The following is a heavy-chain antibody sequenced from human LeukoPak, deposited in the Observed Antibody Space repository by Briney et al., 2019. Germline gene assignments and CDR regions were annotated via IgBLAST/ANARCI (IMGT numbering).Heavy chain of an antibody. CDR3: AKARPYSSSYHYMDV. V-gene: IGHV3-23*01. J-gene: IGHJ6*03. D-gene: IGHD6-13*01. Sequence: GGSLRLSCAASGFTFSSYGMSWVRQAPGKGLEWVSAISGSGGSTYYADSVKGRFTISRDNSKNTLYLQMNSLRAEDTAVYYCAKARPYSSSYHYMDVWGEGTTVTISS. CDR1: GFTFSSYG. CDR2: ISGSGGST.